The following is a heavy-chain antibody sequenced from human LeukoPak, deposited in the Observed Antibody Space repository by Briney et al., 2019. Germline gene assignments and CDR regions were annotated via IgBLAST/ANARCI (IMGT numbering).Heavy chain of an antibody. CDR2: IYSGGST. CDR3: AREAYQLPDFDY. J-gene: IGHJ4*02. Sequence: GGSLRLSCAASGFTFSSYAMSWVRQAPGKGLEWVSVIYSGGSTYYVDSVKGRFIISRGSYRNTLYLQMNSLRAEDTAVYYCAREAYQLPDFDYWGQGTLVTVSS. V-gene: IGHV3-66*01. D-gene: IGHD2-2*01. CDR1: GFTFSSYA.